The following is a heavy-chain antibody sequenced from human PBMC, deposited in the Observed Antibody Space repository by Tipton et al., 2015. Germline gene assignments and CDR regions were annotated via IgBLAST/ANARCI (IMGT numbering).Heavy chain of an antibody. CDR2: NDPSDSHT. J-gene: IGHJ4*02. D-gene: IGHD4-17*01. V-gene: IGHV5-10-1*01. CDR3: AVTTVTNTRLES. Sequence: QLVQSGAEVKKPGESLRISCKGSGYSFTSYWISWVRQMPGKGLEWMGRNDPSDSHTKYSPSFQGHVTISADMSISTAYLQWSSLKASDTAMYYCAVTTVTNTRLESWGQGTLVTVSS. CDR1: GYSFTSYW.